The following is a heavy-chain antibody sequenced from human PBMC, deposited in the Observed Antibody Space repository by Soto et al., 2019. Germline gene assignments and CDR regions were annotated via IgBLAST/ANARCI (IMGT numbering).Heavy chain of an antibody. CDR3: ARGQVPGEFPGFGELAGYSEY. D-gene: IGHD3-10*01. CDR1: GYTFTSYG. CDR2: ISAYNGNT. J-gene: IGHJ4*02. V-gene: IGHV1-18*01. Sequence: QVQLVQSGAEVKKPGASVKVSCKASGYTFTSYGISWVRQAPGQGLEWMGWISAYNGNTSYALKLKRRVKMPTATSQDTAYMELRSMRSDTTAGYYRARGQVPGEFPGFGELAGYSEYSGQGPLVTVSS.